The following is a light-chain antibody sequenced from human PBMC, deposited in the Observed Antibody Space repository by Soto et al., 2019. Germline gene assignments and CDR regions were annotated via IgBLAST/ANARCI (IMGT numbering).Light chain of an antibody. CDR1: QSISSY. Sequence: DIQMTQAPSSLSASVGVRVTITCRASQSISSYLNWYQQKPGKAPKLLIYAASSLQSGVPSRFSGSGSGTDFTLTISSLQPEDFATYYCQQSYSTPYTFGQGPKLEIK. J-gene: IGKJ2*01. CDR2: AAS. V-gene: IGKV1-39*01. CDR3: QQSYSTPYT.